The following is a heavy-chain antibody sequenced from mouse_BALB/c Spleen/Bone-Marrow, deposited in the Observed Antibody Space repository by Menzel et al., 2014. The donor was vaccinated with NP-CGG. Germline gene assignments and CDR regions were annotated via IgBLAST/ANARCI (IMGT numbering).Heavy chain of an antibody. Sequence: VQLKESGAELVKPWPSVKLSCTASGFNIKDTYMHWVKQRPEQGLEWIGRIVPANGNIKYDPKFQSKATITADTSSNPAYLQLSSVTSEDTAVYYCATYSYGRWIANWGQGTLVTVSA. CDR3: ATYSYGRWIAN. D-gene: IGHD1-1*01. J-gene: IGHJ3*01. CDR1: GFNIKDTY. V-gene: IGHV14-3*02. CDR2: IVPANGNI.